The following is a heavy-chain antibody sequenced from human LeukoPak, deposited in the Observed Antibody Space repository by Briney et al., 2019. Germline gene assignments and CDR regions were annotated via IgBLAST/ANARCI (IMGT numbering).Heavy chain of an antibody. CDR3: ANEIRPNDY. Sequence: GGSLRLSCAASGFTFSSYAMTWVRQAPGKGLEWVSTIRATAGTTYYEDSVKGRFTISRDNSKNTQWLQMNSLRVEDTAVYYCANEIRPNDYWGRGTLVTVAS. CDR1: GFTFSSYA. CDR2: IRATAGTT. D-gene: IGHD4-17*01. J-gene: IGHJ4*02. V-gene: IGHV3-23*01.